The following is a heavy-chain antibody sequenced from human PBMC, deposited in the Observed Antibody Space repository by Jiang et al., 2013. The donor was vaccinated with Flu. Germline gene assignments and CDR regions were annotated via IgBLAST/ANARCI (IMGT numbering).Heavy chain of an antibody. CDR1: GFTFSGYG. V-gene: IGHV3-30*03. CDR2: ISYDGSNK. CDR3: AMEAVAGFFDY. D-gene: IGHD6-19*01. Sequence: RLSCAASGFTFSGYGMHWVRQAPGKGLEWVAVISYDGSNKYYADSVKGRFTISRDNSKNTLYLQMNSLRAEDTAVYYCAMEAVAGFFDYWGQGTLVTVSS. J-gene: IGHJ4*02.